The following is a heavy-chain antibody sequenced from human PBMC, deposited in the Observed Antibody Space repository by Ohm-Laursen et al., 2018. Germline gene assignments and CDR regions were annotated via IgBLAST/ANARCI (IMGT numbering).Heavy chain of an antibody. CDR3: AKDLTFLYYFDY. V-gene: IGHV3-23*01. Sequence: SLRLSCAASGFTFSSYEMNWVRQAPGKGLEWVSAISGSGGSTYYADSVKGRFTISRDNSKNTLYLQMNSLRAEDTAVYYCAKDLTFLYYFDYWGQGTLVTVSS. CDR1: GFTFSSYE. J-gene: IGHJ4*02. CDR2: ISGSGGST.